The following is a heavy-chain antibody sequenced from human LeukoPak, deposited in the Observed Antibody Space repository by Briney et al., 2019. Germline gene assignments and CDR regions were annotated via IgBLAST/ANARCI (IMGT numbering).Heavy chain of an antibody. CDR1: GFTFSSYA. D-gene: IGHD3-16*02. J-gene: IGHJ3*02. CDR3: ARVMITFGGVIGGVGAFDI. V-gene: IGHV3-23*01. CDR2: ISGSGGST. Sequence: GGSLRLSCAASGFTFSSYAMSWVRQAPGKGLEWVSAISGSGGSTYYADSVKGRFTISRDNSKNTLYLQMNSLRAEDTAVYYCARVMITFGGVIGGVGAFDIWGQGTMVTVSS.